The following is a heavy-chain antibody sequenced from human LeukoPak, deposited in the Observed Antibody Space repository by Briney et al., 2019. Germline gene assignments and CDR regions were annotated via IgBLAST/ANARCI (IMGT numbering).Heavy chain of an antibody. Sequence: GASVKVSCKASGYTFTFYGITWVRQAPGQGLEWMGWINPNSGGTNYAQKFQGRVTMTRDTSISTAYMELSRLRSDDTAVYYCAREPLDTAMVTFDYWGQGTLVTVSS. V-gene: IGHV1-2*02. CDR2: INPNSGGT. CDR1: GYTFTFYG. CDR3: AREPLDTAMVTFDY. J-gene: IGHJ4*02. D-gene: IGHD5-18*01.